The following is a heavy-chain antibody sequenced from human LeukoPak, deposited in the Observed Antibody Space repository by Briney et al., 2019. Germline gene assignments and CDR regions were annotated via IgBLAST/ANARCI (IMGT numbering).Heavy chain of an antibody. CDR1: GFTFSRYA. CDR3: ARVGRAAAGTMWYFDY. D-gene: IGHD6-13*01. V-gene: IGHV3-23*01. CDR2: ISGADDYI. J-gene: IGHJ4*02. Sequence: GGSLRLSCAASGFTFSRYAMSWVRQAPGKRLEWVAAISGADDYIYYADSVKGRFTISRDNAKNSLYLQMNSLRAEDTAVYYCARVGRAAAGTMWYFDYWGQGTLVTVSS.